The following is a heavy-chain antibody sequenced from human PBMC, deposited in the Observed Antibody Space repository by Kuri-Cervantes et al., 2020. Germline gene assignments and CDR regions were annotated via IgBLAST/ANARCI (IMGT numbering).Heavy chain of an antibody. Sequence: GSLRLSCAVYGGSFSGYYWSWIRQPPGKGLEWIGEINHSGSTNYNPSLKSRVTISVDTSKNQFSLKLSSVTAADTAVYYCARGGNGYGFGELDYWGQGTLVTSPQ. CDR2: INHSGST. J-gene: IGHJ4*02. D-gene: IGHD3-10*01. CDR3: ARGGNGYGFGELDY. CDR1: GGSFSGYY. V-gene: IGHV4-34*01.